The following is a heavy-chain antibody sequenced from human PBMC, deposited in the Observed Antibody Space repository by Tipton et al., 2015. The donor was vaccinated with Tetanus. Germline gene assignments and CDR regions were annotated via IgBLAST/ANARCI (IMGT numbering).Heavy chain of an antibody. CDR1: GHTFTGYY. CDR2: IDPNSGDT. CDR3: AGDRGGYIYYGRDV. D-gene: IGHD2-15*01. V-gene: IGHV1-2*02. J-gene: IGHJ6*02. Sequence: QVQLVQSGAEVKKPGASVKVSCKASGHTFTGYYMYWVRQAPGQGLEWVGWIDPNSGDTIYAQNFQGRVTMTRYTSISTVYMELGGLRSDDTAVYDCAGDRGGYIYYGRDVWGPGTTVTASS.